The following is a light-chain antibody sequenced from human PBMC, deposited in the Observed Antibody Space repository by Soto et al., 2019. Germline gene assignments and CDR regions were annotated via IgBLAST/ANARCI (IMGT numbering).Light chain of an antibody. V-gene: IGLV2-14*01. Sequence: QTVLTPLASLAGAPGQAITIPLTGTGRGVGGDDYVSGYQQHLGKARRLIVYEVSHRPSAVSNRVCASKVGDTASLTIAGLQADDETDLCVRSYRATNTYVFGNGTKVTVL. CDR3: RSYRATNTYV. CDR2: EVS. CDR1: GRGVGGDDY. J-gene: IGLJ1*01.